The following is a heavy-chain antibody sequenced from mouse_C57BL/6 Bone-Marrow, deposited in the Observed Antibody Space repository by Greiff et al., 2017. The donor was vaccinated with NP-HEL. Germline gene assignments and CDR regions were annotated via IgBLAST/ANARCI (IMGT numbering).Heavy chain of an antibody. CDR1: GFNIKDDY. CDR3: TTGGNYGYFDV. V-gene: IGHV14-4*01. CDR2: IDPENGDT. J-gene: IGHJ1*03. Sequence: EVQRVESGAELVRPGASVKLSCTASGFNIKDDYMHWVKQRPEQGLEWIGWIDPENGDTEYASKFQGKATITADTSSNTAYLQLSSLTSEDTAVYYCTTGGNYGYFDVWGTGTTVTVSS. D-gene: IGHD2-1*01.